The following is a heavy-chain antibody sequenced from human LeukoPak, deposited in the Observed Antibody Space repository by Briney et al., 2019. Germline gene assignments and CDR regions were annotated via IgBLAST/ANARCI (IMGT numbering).Heavy chain of an antibody. Sequence: SETLSLTCTVSGGSISSSSYYWGWIRQPPGKGLEWIGSIYYSGSTYYNPSLKSRVTISVDTSKNQFSLKLSSVTAADTAVYYCARGLFYSNPASYYYYYYMDVWGKGTTVTVSS. CDR2: IYYSGST. CDR1: GGSISSSSYY. CDR3: ARGLFYSNPASYYYYYYMDV. V-gene: IGHV4-39*01. J-gene: IGHJ6*03. D-gene: IGHD4-11*01.